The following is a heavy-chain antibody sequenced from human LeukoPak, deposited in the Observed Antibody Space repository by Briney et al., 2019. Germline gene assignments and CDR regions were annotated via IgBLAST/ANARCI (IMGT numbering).Heavy chain of an antibody. CDR2: IKTDGSET. CDR1: GFTFSSFW. V-gene: IGHV3-7*01. D-gene: IGHD2-21*01. CDR3: ATNGHSHPN. J-gene: IGHJ4*02. Sequence: GGSLRLSCEASGFTFSSFWMSWVRQVPGKGLEWVANIKTDGSETTHVDSVRGRFSISRDNAKTSLYLQMNSLRVEDAGVYYCATNGHSHPNWGQGTLVSVSS.